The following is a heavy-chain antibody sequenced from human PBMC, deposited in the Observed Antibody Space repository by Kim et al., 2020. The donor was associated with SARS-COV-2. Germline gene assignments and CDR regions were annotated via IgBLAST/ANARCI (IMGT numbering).Heavy chain of an antibody. J-gene: IGHJ3*02. CDR3: ASSSHYSYGDWMAFDI. D-gene: IGHD3-10*01. Sequence: GGSLRLSCAASGFTFSSYGMHWVRQAPGKGLEWVAVIWYDGSNKYYADSVKGRFTISRDNSKNTLYLQMNSLRAEDTAVYYCASSSHYSYGDWMAFDIWGQGTMGTASS. V-gene: IGHV3-33*01. CDR1: GFTFSSYG. CDR2: IWYDGSNK.